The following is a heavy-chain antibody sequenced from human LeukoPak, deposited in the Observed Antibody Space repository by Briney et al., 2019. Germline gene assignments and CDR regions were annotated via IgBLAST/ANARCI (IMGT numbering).Heavy chain of an antibody. CDR1: GGTFSSYA. CDR3: ARVRGYYYDSSGYYGFDY. CDR2: IIPILGIA. D-gene: IGHD3-22*01. V-gene: IGHV1-69*04. Sequence: SVKVSCKASGGTFSSYAISWVRQAPRQGLEWMGRIIPILGIANYAQKFQGRVTITADKSTSTAYMELSSLRSEDTAVYYCARVRGYYYDSSGYYGFDYWGQGTLVTVSS. J-gene: IGHJ4*02.